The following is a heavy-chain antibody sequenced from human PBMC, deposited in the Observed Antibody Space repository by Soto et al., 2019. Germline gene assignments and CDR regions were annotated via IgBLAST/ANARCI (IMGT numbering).Heavy chain of an antibody. J-gene: IGHJ5*02. CDR1: GGSISSGGYY. Sequence: QVQLQESGPGLVKPSQTLSLTCTVSGGSISSGGYYWSWIRQHPGKGLEWIGYIYYSGSTYYNPSPKSRVTLSVATSTHQFSLNLPSVTAAHTAVYYCASFLVYACHPAAFDPWGQRTLVTVSS. V-gene: IGHV4-31*03. CDR3: ASFLVYACHPAAFDP. D-gene: IGHD1-20*01. CDR2: IYYSGST.